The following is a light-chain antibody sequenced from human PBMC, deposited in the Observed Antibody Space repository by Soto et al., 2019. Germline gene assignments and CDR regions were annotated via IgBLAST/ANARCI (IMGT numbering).Light chain of an antibody. CDR3: QQYGSSGTV. J-gene: IGKJ5*01. Sequence: EIVLTPSPGTLSLSPGERATLSCRASQSVSSSYLAWYQQKPGQAPRLLIYGASTRATGIPDRFSGSGSGTDFTLTISRLGPEDFAVYYCQQYGSSGTVFGQGTRLEIK. V-gene: IGKV3-20*01. CDR1: QSVSSSY. CDR2: GAS.